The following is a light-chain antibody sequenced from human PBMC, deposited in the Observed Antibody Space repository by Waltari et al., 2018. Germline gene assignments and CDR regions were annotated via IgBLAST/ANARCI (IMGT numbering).Light chain of an antibody. V-gene: IGLV1-44*01. CDR1: ISTIIRGA. CDR3: ATWDDNLSTHV. J-gene: IGLJ1*01. Sequence: LTQPSSVSGAPGQTVTISCSGSISTIIRGAVDWYRQLPGKAPNLHIYRNDQRPSGVPDRFAGSRSGTAASLAISGLLSEDEADYFCATWDDNLSTHVFGSGTKVTVL. CDR2: RND.